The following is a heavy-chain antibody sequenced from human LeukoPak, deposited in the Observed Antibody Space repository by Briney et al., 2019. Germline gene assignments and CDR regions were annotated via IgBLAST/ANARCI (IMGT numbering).Heavy chain of an antibody. V-gene: IGHV3-48*01. D-gene: IGHD6-19*01. CDR2: INSGSSTI. CDR3: ARKGAVAGTLDY. J-gene: IGHJ4*02. CDR1: RFTFSDYS. Sequence: GGSLRLSCDGSRFTFSDYSMDWVRQAPGKGLEWIAYINSGSSTILYADSVKGRFTISRDNAKNSLYLQMNSLRAEDTAAYYCARKGAVAGTLDYWGQGTLVTVSS.